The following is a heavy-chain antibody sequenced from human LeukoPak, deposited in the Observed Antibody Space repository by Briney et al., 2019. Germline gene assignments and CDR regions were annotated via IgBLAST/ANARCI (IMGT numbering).Heavy chain of an antibody. V-gene: IGHV3-66*02. CDR2: IYSGGST. J-gene: IGHJ5*02. D-gene: IGHD3-16*01. CDR3: ASVKRVDKGDWFDP. CDR1: GFTVSSNH. Sequence: GSLRLSCAASGFTVSSNHMSWVRQAPGKGLEWVSVIYSGGSTYYADSVKGRFTISRDNSKNTLYLQMNSLRAEDTAVYYCASVKRVDKGDWFDPWGQGTLVTVSS.